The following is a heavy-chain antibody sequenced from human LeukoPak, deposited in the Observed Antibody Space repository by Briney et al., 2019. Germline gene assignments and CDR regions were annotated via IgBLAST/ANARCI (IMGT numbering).Heavy chain of an antibody. J-gene: IGHJ6*04. CDR2: IWYDGSNK. CDR1: GFTFSSYG. CDR3: ARDLQQLFPDDYYYYGMDV. D-gene: IGHD6-13*01. V-gene: IGHV3-33*01. Sequence: GGSLRLSCAASGFTFSSYGMHWVRQAPGKGLEWVAVIWYDGSNKYYADSVKGRFTISRDNSKNTLYLQMNSLRAEDTAVYYCARDLQQLFPDDYYYYGMDVWGKGTTVTVSS.